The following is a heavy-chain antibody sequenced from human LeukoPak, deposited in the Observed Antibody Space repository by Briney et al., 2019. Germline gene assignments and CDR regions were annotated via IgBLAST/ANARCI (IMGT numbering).Heavy chain of an antibody. D-gene: IGHD2-2*01. Sequence: GASVKVSCKASGYTFTGYFVHWVRPAPGQGLEWMGCINPNSGGTNYAQKFQGRVTITWDTYMSTDYMELSRLGSDDTAVYYCERDGDKYQLLFWFDPWGQGTLVTVSA. CDR3: ERDGDKYQLLFWFDP. CDR2: INPNSGGT. CDR1: GYTFTGYF. V-gene: IGHV1-2*02. J-gene: IGHJ5*02.